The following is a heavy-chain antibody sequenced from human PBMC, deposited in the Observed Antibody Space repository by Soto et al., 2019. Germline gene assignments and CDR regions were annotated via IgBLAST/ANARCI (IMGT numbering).Heavy chain of an antibody. Sequence: GGSLRLSCAASGSTFSSYAMSWVRQAPGKGLEWVSAISGSGGSTYYADPVKGRFTISRDNYKNTLYLQMNSLRAEDTAAYYCAKSFGRNPRNPDYWGQGTLVTVAS. CDR3: AKSFGRNPRNPDY. J-gene: IGHJ4*02. V-gene: IGHV3-23*01. CDR2: ISGSGGST. CDR1: GSTFSSYA. D-gene: IGHD3-10*01.